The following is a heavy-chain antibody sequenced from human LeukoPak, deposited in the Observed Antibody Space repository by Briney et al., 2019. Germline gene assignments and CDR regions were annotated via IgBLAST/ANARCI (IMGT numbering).Heavy chain of an antibody. CDR1: GFAFSSYW. J-gene: IGHJ4*02. D-gene: IGHD2-21*01. V-gene: IGHV3-7*01. CDR2: INQDGNSQ. Sequence: GVSLRLSCEASGFAFSSYWASWVRQAPGKGLGWVANINQDGNSQNYVDSVRGRFTISKDNAKNSVYLQMNSLRAEDTAVYYCARSLWPEDYWGQGILVTVSS. CDR3: ARSLWPEDY.